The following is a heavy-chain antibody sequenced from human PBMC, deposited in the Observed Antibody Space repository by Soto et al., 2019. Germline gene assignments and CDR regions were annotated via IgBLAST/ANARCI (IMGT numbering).Heavy chain of an antibody. CDR1: GGSISGSDYY. J-gene: IGHJ5*02. V-gene: IGHV4-30-4*01. D-gene: IGHD3-10*02. CDR2: IHYSGST. CDR3: PRDRGCVRGNDH. Sequence: SETLSLGCTVSGGSISGSDYYWSWIRQPPGRGLEWIGYIHYSGSTYYNPSLKSRVTISVDTSKNQFSLKLSSVTAADTAVYYRPRDRGCVRGNDHWAQGTLDTDS.